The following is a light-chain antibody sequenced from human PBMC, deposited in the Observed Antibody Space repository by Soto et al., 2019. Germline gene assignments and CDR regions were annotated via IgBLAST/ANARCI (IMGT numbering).Light chain of an antibody. V-gene: IGLV2-14*01. CDR3: QSYDTGLSGWA. Sequence: QSALTQPASVSGSPGQSITISCTGSSSDVGAYNFVSWYQHHPGRAPKLILYEVTTRPSGVSSRFSGSKSGNTASLTISGLQDEDEGDYYCQSYDTGLSGWAFGGGTKVTVL. J-gene: IGLJ3*02. CDR2: EVT. CDR1: SSDVGAYNF.